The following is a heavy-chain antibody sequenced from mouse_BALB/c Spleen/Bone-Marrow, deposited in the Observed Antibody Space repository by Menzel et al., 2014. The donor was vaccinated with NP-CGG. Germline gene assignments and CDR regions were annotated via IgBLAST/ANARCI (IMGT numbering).Heavy chain of an antibody. Sequence: VQLKESGGGLVQPGGSLKLSCAASGFDFSSYWMSWVRQAPGKGLEWIGEINPDGNTINYTPSLKDKFIISRDNAKNTLYLQMSKVRSEDTALYYCARMGHYDWFAYWGQGTLVTVSA. J-gene: IGHJ3*01. CDR1: GFDFSSYW. V-gene: IGHV4-1*02. D-gene: IGHD2-1*01. CDR2: INPDGNTI. CDR3: ARMGHYDWFAY.